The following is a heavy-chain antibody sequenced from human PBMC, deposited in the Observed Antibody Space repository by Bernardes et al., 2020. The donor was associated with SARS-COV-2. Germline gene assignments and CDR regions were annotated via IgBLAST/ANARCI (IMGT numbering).Heavy chain of an antibody. CDR1: GFTVSSNY. Sequence: GYLRPACSASGFTVSSNYMSWVRQAPGKGLEWVSVIYSGGSTYYADSVKGRFTISRDNSKNTLYLQMNSLRAEDTAVYYCARDLRVAAAGYYYYGMDVWGQGTTVTVSS. V-gene: IGHV3-53*01. CDR2: IYSGGST. D-gene: IGHD6-13*01. CDR3: ARDLRVAAAGYYYYGMDV. J-gene: IGHJ6*02.